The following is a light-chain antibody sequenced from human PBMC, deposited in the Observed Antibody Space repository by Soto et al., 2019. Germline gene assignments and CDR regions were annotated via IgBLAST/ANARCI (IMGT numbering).Light chain of an antibody. J-gene: IGLJ3*02. Sequence: QSALTQPASVTGSPGQSITISCTGTSSDVCGYNYVSWYQQHPGKAPKLMIYDVSSRPSGVSNRFSGSKSGNTASLTISGLQAEDEADYYCSSYTTTSTLLVFGGGTKLTVL. CDR3: SSYTTTSTLLV. V-gene: IGLV2-14*01. CDR2: DVS. CDR1: SSDVCGYNY.